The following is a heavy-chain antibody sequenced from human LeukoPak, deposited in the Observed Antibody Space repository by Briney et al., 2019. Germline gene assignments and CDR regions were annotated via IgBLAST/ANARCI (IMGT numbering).Heavy chain of an antibody. V-gene: IGHV3-23*01. Sequence: PGGSLRLSCAASGFTFSSYAMSWVRQAPGKGLEWVSAISGSGGSTYYADSVKGRFTISRDNSKNTLYLQMNSLRAEDTAVYYCAKDGGYDFWSGPALLGYYYMDVWGKGTTVTVSS. CDR3: AKDGGYDFWSGPALLGYYYMDV. CDR2: ISGSGGST. D-gene: IGHD3-3*01. J-gene: IGHJ6*03. CDR1: GFTFSSYA.